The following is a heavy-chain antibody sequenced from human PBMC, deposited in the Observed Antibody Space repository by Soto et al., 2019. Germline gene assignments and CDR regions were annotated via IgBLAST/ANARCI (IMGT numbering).Heavy chain of an antibody. D-gene: IGHD3-9*01. CDR3: ARAHANYDILTGYYISDYFDY. J-gene: IGHJ4*02. CDR1: GYTFTSYD. CDR2: MNPNSGNT. Sequence: ASVKVSCKASGYTFTSYDINWVRQATGQGLEWKGWMNPNSGNTGYAQKFQGRVTMTRNTSISTAYMELSSLRSKDTAVYYFARAHANYDILTGYYISDYFDYWGQGTLVTVSS. V-gene: IGHV1-8*01.